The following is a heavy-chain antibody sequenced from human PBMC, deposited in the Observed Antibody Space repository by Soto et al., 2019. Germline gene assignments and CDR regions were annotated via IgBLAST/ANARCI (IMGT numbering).Heavy chain of an antibody. J-gene: IGHJ4*02. D-gene: IGHD5-12*01. CDR3: ARGYSGGWLRGGSFDY. V-gene: IGHV3-48*03. CDR2: ISASGSSI. CDR1: GFSFSRYE. Sequence: EVQLVESGGGLVQPGGSLRLSCVASGFSFSRYEMNWVRQAPGKGLEWISHISASGSSIYYADSVKGRFTISSDNAKNSLFLQMNRLRAEDGAVYYCARGYSGGWLRGGSFDYCGQGALVTVSA.